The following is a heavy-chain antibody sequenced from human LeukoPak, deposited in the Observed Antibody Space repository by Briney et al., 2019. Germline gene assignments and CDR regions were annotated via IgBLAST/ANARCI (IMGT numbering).Heavy chain of an antibody. CDR2: IIAGGSDS. D-gene: IGHD2-2*01. CDR1: GYNFKSFW. J-gene: IGHJ4*02. CDR3: VAYPRYCSSANCYYSLDY. V-gene: IGHV5-51*01. Sequence: GESLKTSCKGSGYNFKSFWIGWVRQIPGKGLGWIGIIIAGGSDSRYSPPFEGQVPISADTSISTAYLQWSSLKASATAMYYCVAYPRYCSSANCYYSLDYWGQGTLVTVSS.